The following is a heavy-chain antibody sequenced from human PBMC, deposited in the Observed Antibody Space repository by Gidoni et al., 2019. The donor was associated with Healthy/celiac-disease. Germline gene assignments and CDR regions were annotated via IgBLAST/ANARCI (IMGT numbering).Heavy chain of an antibody. J-gene: IGHJ4*02. CDR1: GGSISSGGYY. CDR2: IYYSGST. D-gene: IGHD4-17*01. CDR3: ARDQDGDSYDY. Sequence: QVQLQESVPGLVTPSQTLSLTCTVSGGSISSGGYYWSWIRQHPGKGLEWIGYIYYSGSTYYNPSLKSRVTISVDTSKNQFSLKLSSVTAADTAVYYCARDQDGDSYDYWGQGTLVTVSS. V-gene: IGHV4-31*03.